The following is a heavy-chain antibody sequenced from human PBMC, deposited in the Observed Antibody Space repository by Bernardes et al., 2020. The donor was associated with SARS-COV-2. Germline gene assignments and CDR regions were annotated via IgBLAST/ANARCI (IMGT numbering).Heavy chain of an antibody. CDR3: VKVSGCYRLDY. D-gene: IGHD3-10*01. Sequence: AGSLRLSCAASGVTFSSYDRSWVRQAPGKGLEWVAAISNSGSTTYNVDSVKGRSTISRDNTKSTLYLQMNSLRAEDTAVYYCVKVSGCYRLDYWGQGTRDTGSS. V-gene: IGHV3-23*01. J-gene: IGHJ4*02. CDR2: ISNSGSTT. CDR1: GVTFSSYD.